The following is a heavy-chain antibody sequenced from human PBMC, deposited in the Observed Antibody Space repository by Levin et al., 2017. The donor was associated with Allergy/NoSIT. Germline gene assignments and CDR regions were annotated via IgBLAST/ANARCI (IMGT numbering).Heavy chain of an antibody. J-gene: IGHJ4*02. CDR1: GFTFSNYW. CDR3: VRGGYYPDY. D-gene: IGHD3-22*01. CDR2: IKPDGSDK. V-gene: IGHV3-7*01. Sequence: GGSLRLSCAASGFTFSNYWMSWVRQAPGKGLEWVANIKPDGSDKNYVDSVKGRFSISRDNAKNSLFLQMNSLRVEDTAVYSCVRGGYYPDYWGQGTLVTVSS.